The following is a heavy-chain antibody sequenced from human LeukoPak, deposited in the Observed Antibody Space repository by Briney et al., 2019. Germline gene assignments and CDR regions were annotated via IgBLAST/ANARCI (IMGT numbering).Heavy chain of an antibody. CDR3: ARGNCWHDY. CDR2: IRFSGTT. J-gene: IGHJ4*02. D-gene: IGHD2-21*01. V-gene: IGHV4-4*08. Sequence: PSETLSLTCTVSRGSIMGYFWTWVRQTPGKGLECIGNIRFSGTTTYNPSLESRVTISLDSSKRQIFLNLRSVTTADTAVYYCARGNCWHDYWGQGTLVTVSS. CDR1: RGSIMGYF.